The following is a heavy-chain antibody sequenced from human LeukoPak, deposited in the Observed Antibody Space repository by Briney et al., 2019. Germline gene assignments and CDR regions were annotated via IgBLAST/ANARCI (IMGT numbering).Heavy chain of an antibody. V-gene: IGHV4-61*08. CDR1: GYSISGGYY. J-gene: IGHJ5*02. CDR3: ARVALYSSSSYWFDP. Sequence: SETLSLTCTVSGYSISGGYYWSWIRQPPGKGLEWIGYIYYSGSTNYNPSLKSRVTISVDTSKNQFSLKLSSVTAADTAVYYCARVALYSSSSYWFDPWGQGTLVTVSS. CDR2: IYYSGST. D-gene: IGHD6-6*01.